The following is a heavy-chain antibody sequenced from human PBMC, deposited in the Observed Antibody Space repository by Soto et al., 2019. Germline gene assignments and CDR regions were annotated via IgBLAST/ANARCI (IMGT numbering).Heavy chain of an antibody. CDR1: GFTFSSYS. Sequence: GGSLRLSCAASGFTFSSYSMNWVRQAPGKGLEWVSSISSSSSYIYYADSVKGRFTISRDNAKNSLYLQMNSLRAEDTAVYYCARLVAAAVRRIDYWGQGTLVTVSS. CDR3: ARLVAAAVRRIDY. V-gene: IGHV3-21*01. J-gene: IGHJ4*02. D-gene: IGHD6-13*01. CDR2: ISSSSSYI.